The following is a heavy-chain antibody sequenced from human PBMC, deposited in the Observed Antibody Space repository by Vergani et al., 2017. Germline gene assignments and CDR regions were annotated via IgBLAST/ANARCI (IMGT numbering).Heavy chain of an antibody. CDR3: ARVAVTPPHDYYYYMDV. CDR2: ISSRSDTT. V-gene: IGHV3-48*02. Sequence: VHLVESGGDLVQPGGSLRLSCEVSGFTFNNYKMKWVRQAPGKGLEWIAYISSRSDTTFYADSVKGRFTISRDNAKNSLYLQMNRLRDEDTGVYYCARVAVTPPHDYYYYMDVWGKGTTVTVSS. CDR1: GFTFNNYK. D-gene: IGHD2-15*01. J-gene: IGHJ6*03.